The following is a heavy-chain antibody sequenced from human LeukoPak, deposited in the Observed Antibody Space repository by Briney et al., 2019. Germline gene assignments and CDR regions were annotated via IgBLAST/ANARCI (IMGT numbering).Heavy chain of an antibody. D-gene: IGHD3-3*01. J-gene: IGHJ6*02. CDR2: INHSGST. Sequence: SETLSLTCAVYGGSFSGYYWSWIRQPPGKGLEWIGEINHSGSTNYNPSLKSRVTISVDTSKNQFSLKLSFVTAADTAVYYCARGLRFLVVWGQGTTVTVFS. V-gene: IGHV4-34*01. CDR3: ARGLRFLVV. CDR1: GGSFSGYY.